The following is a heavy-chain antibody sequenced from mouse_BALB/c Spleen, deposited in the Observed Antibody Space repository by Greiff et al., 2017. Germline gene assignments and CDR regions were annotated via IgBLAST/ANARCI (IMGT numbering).Heavy chain of an antibody. V-gene: IGHV5-6-3*01. CDR2: INSNGGST. CDR1: GFTFSSYG. Sequence: EVQGVESGGGLVQPGGSLTLSCAASGFTFSSYGMSWVRQTPDKRLELVATINSNGGSTYYPDSVKVRFTISRDNAKNTLYLQMSSLKSEDTAMYYCARGQVHYAMDYWGQGTSVTVSS. D-gene: IGHD2-14*01. J-gene: IGHJ4*01. CDR3: ARGQVHYAMDY.